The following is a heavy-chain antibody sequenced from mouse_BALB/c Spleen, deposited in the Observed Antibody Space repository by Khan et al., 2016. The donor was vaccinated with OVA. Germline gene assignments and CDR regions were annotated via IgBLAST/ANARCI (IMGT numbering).Heavy chain of an antibody. CDR1: GFTFSGFG. D-gene: IGHD2-3*01. CDR3: ARTGYYYFDY. Sequence: EVELVESGGGLVQTGGSRKLSCAASGFTFSGFGMHWVRQAPEKGLEWVAYISSDSNTIYYADTVKGRFTISRDTPKNTLFLQMTSLRSEDTAMYDSARTGYYYFDYWGQGTTLTVSA. V-gene: IGHV5-17*02. CDR2: ISSDSNTI. J-gene: IGHJ2*01.